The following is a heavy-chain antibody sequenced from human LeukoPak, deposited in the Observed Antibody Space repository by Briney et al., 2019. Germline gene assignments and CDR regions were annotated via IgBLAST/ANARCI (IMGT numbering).Heavy chain of an antibody. Sequence: ASVKVSCKASRYTFTGYYMHWVRQAPGQGLEWMGWINPNSGGTNYAQKFQGRVTMTRDTSISTAYMELSRLRSDDTAVYYCARSRTTVTTGWFDPWGQGTLVTVSS. CDR3: ARSRTTVTTGWFDP. J-gene: IGHJ5*02. D-gene: IGHD4-11*01. CDR2: INPNSGGT. CDR1: RYTFTGYY. V-gene: IGHV1-2*02.